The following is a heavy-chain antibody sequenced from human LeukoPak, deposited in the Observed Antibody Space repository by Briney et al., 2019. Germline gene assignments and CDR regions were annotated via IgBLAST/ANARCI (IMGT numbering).Heavy chain of an antibody. J-gene: IGHJ4*02. CDR2: ISYSGST. Sequence: SETLSLTCTVSGGSISNYYWSWIRQPPGKGLEWIGYISYSGSTNYNPSLKSRVTISVDTSKNQFSLKLSSVTAADTAVYYCARHVYGSALGDFDYWGQGTLVTVSS. CDR3: ARHVYGSALGDFDY. CDR1: GGSISNYY. D-gene: IGHD1-26*01. V-gene: IGHV4-59*08.